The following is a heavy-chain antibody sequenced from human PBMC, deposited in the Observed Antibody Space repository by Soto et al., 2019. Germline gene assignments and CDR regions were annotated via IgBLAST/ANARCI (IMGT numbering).Heavy chain of an antibody. CDR1: GFIFSNHA. CDR2: ISAGGNLI. J-gene: IGHJ4*02. Sequence: PGGSLRLSCAASGFIFSNHAMSWVRQVPGKGLEWVSGISAGGNLIYYADSVRGRFTMSRDNSKIMLYLQMNSLRAEDTAVYFCAKRQGLGSAAKNFGFWGQGARVTVSS. D-gene: IGHD2-2*01. CDR3: AKRQGLGSAAKNFGF. V-gene: IGHV3-23*01.